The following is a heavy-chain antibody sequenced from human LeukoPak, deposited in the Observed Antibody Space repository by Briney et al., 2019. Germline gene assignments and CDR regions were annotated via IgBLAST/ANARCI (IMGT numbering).Heavy chain of an antibody. CDR2: INQGGSEK. D-gene: IGHD1-1*01. V-gene: IGHV3-7*01. Sequence: PGGSLRLSCAASGFTFSTSWMSWVRQAPGKGLEWVANINQGGSEKYYVDSMKGRFTVSRDNAKNSLYLQMDSLRAEDTAVYYCARGGTFVSDYWGQGTLVTVSS. J-gene: IGHJ4*02. CDR1: GFTFSTSW. CDR3: ARGGTFVSDY.